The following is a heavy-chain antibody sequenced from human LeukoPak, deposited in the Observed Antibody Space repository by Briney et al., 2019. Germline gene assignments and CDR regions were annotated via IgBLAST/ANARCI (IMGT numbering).Heavy chain of an antibody. CDR3: ARDQAYKDY. CDR2: IDPNSGDP. CDR1: GYTFTGYY. J-gene: IGHJ4*02. V-gene: IGHV1-2*02. Sequence: ASVKVSCKASGYTFTGYYLHWVRQAPGQGLEWMGWIDPNSGDPNYAQKVQGRVTMTSDTSISTAYMELNRLSSDDTAVYYCARDQAYKDYWGQGTLVTVSS. D-gene: IGHD1-14*01.